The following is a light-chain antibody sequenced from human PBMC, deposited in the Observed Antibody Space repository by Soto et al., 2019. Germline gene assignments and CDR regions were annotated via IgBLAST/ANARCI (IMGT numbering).Light chain of an antibody. CDR1: QSVSSN. V-gene: IGKV3-15*01. Sequence: EIVMTQSPATLSVSPGERATLSCSASQSVSSNLAWYQQKPGQAPRLLIYGASTRATGIPARFSGSGSGTEFTLTISSLQSEDFAVYYCQQYNNWPLLFGQGTKLEIK. CDR2: GAS. J-gene: IGKJ2*01. CDR3: QQYNNWPLL.